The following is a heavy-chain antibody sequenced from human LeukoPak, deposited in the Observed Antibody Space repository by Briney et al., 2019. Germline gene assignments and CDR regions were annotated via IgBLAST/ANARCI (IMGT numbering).Heavy chain of an antibody. J-gene: IGHJ4*02. CDR2: IKQDGSET. CDR1: GFTFSTNW. Sequence: PGQSLTLSCAASGFTFSTNWMSWVRQAPGRGLEWLANIKQDGSETYYVDSVRGRFTISRANAKNTLYLEMNSLRAEDTAVYYCARDLFRINDYWGQGTLVTVSS. V-gene: IGHV3-7*05. CDR3: ARDLFRINDY. D-gene: IGHD2-21*01.